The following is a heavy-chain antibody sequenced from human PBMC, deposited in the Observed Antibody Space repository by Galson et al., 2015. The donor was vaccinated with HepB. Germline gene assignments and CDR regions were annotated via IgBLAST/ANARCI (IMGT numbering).Heavy chain of an antibody. Sequence: SVKVSCKASGYTFTSYGISWVRQAPGQGLEWMGWISAYNGNTNYAQKLQGRVTMTTDTSTSTAYMELRSLRSDDTAVYYCARAHIDSGYARIAAAGSFDYWGQGTLVTVSS. V-gene: IGHV1-18*01. CDR1: GYTFTSYG. CDR3: ARAHIDSGYARIAAAGSFDY. CDR2: ISAYNGNT. J-gene: IGHJ4*02. D-gene: IGHD6-13*01.